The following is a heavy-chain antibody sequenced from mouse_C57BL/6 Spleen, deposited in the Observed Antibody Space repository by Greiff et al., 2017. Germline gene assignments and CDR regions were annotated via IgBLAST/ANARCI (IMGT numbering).Heavy chain of an antibody. CDR3: ARSDCCGSGAY. CDR1: GYTFTDYN. V-gene: IGHV1-22*01. J-gene: IGHJ3*01. CDR2: INPNNGGT. Sequence: EVQRVESGPELVKPGASVKMSCKASGYTFTDYNMHWVKQSHGKSLEWIGYINPNNGGTSYNQKFKGKATLTVNKSSSTAYMELRSLASEEAAVYYCARSDCCGSGAYWGQGTLVTVSA. D-gene: IGHD1-1*01.